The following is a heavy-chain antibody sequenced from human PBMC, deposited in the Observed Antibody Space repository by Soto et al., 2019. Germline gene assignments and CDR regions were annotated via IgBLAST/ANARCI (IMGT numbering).Heavy chain of an antibody. Sequence: GGSLRLSCAASRVTVSSNYMSWVRQAPGKGLEWVSVIYSGGSTYYADSVKGRFTISRDNSKNTLYLQMNSLRAEDTAVYYCVRSVILSGGSYKGLIRLHYFDTWGPGTLVTVSS. CDR3: VRSVILSGGSYKGLIRLHYFDT. D-gene: IGHD3-3*01. CDR1: RVTVSSNY. J-gene: IGHJ4*02. CDR2: IYSGGST. V-gene: IGHV3-66*01.